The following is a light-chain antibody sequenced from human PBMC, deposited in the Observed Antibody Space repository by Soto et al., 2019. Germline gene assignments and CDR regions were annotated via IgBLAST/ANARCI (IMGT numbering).Light chain of an antibody. CDR3: QQYGNSAWT. CDR2: GAS. J-gene: IGKJ1*01. CDR1: QSVSNNY. Sequence: EIVLTQSPGTLSLSPGESAPLSCMASQSVSNNYLAWYQQNPGQAPRLPIYGASSRATGIPDRFSGSGSGTDCTLTSSRLEPEDFAVYYCQQYGNSAWTFGQGTKVDI. V-gene: IGKV3-20*01.